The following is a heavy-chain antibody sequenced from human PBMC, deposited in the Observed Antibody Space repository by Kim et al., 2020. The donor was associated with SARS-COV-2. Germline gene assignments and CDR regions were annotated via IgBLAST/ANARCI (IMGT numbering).Heavy chain of an antibody. J-gene: IGHJ5*02. D-gene: IGHD3-3*01. CDR2: IRSKAYGGTT. Sequence: GGSLRLSCTASGFTFGDYAMSWFRQAPGKGLEWVGFIRSKAYGGTTEYAASVKGRFTISRDDSKSIAYLQMNSLKTEDTAVYYCTREPQHVGFLEWFVRYGWFDPWGQGTLVTVSS. CDR3: TREPQHVGFLEWFVRYGWFDP. V-gene: IGHV3-49*03. CDR1: GFTFGDYA.